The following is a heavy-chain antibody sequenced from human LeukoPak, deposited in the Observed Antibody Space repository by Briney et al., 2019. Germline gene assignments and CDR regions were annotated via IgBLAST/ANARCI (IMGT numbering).Heavy chain of an antibody. CDR3: AKDSAKKYDDY. J-gene: IGHJ4*02. CDR2: IRSNGGNK. Sequence: GGSLRLSCEASGFTFSTYGMHWVRQAPGKGLEWVSFIRSNGGNKYYADSVKGRFTISRDNSKNTLFLEMNSLRAEDTAVYYCAKDSAKKYDDYWGQGTLVTVSS. D-gene: IGHD2/OR15-2a*01. CDR1: GFTFSTYG. V-gene: IGHV3-30*02.